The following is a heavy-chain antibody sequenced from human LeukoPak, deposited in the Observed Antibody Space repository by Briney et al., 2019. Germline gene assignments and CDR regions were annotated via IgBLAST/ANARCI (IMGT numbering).Heavy chain of an antibody. D-gene: IGHD3/OR15-3a*01. CDR3: ANLYYDFPF. CDR1: GLTFSNYA. CDR2: IENNDGTT. Sequence: GGSLRLSWAASGLTFSNYAMSWVRQAPGKGLEWVSSIENNDGTTYYADSMKGRFTISRDNSKHMVYLQMNSLRAEDTAMYYCANLYYDFPFWGQGTLVTVSS. J-gene: IGHJ4*02. V-gene: IGHV3-23*01.